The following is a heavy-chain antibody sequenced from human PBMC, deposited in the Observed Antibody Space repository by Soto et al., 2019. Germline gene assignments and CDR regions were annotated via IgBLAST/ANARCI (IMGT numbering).Heavy chain of an antibody. CDR2: ILSLSIYI. V-gene: IGHV3-21*01. CDR1: GVTFSSYS. D-gene: IGHD3-9*01. CDR3: EREGTYYDILTGLDYYYYYVMDV. J-gene: IGHJ6*02. Sequence: EVQLVESGGGLVKPGGSLRLSCAASGVTFSSYSMNWVRQSPGKGLEWVSSILSLSIYISYADSVKGRFTISRDNAKNSLYLQMNSLRAEDTAVSYGEREGTYYDILTGLDYYYYYVMDVWGQGATVTVS.